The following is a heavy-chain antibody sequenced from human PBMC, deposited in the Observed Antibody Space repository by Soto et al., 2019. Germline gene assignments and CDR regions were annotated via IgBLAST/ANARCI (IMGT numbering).Heavy chain of an antibody. CDR3: AGGRAMVRGVLEAFDI. Sequence: ASVKVSCKASGYTFTSYGISWVRQAPGQGLEWMGWISAYNGNTNYAQKLQGRVTMTTDTSTSTAYMELRSLRSDDTAVYYCAGGRAMVRGVLEAFDIWGQATMVTVSS. J-gene: IGHJ3*02. D-gene: IGHD3-10*01. CDR1: GYTFTSYG. CDR2: ISAYNGNT. V-gene: IGHV1-18*01.